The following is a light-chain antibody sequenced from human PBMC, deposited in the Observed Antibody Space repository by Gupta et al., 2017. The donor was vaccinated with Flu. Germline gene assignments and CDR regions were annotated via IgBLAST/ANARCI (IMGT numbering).Light chain of an antibody. Sequence: QTVVTQEPSFSVSPGGTVTLTCGLTSGSVSTSKYPSWYQQTPGQAPRTLIYSTNTRSSGVPDRFSGSILGNKAALTITGAQADDESDYYCVLYMGNGISVFGGGTKLTVL. J-gene: IGLJ3*02. V-gene: IGLV8-61*01. CDR2: STN. CDR1: SGSVSTSKY. CDR3: VLYMGNGISV.